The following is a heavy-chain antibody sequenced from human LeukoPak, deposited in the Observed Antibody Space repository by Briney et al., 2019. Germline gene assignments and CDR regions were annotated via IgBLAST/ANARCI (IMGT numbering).Heavy chain of an antibody. CDR3: ARDVLKLSLAVAGTGDAFDI. V-gene: IGHV3-7*01. CDR1: GFTFSSYW. Sequence: GGSLRLSCAASGFTFSSYWMSWVRQAPGKGLEWVANIKQDGSEKYYVDSVKGRFTISRDNAKNSLYLQMNSLRAEDTAVYYCARDVLKLSLAVAGTGDAFDIWGQGTMVTVSS. J-gene: IGHJ3*02. CDR2: IKQDGSEK. D-gene: IGHD6-19*01.